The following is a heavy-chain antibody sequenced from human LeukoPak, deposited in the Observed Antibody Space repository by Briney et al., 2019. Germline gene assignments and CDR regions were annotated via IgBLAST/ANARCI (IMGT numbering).Heavy chain of an antibody. Sequence: GGSLRLSCTPSRFRFSNYWMAWVRQAPGKGLEWVGNINQDGSERNYVDSVKGRFTISRDNAKNSLFLQMNSLRVEDTAVYYCARGYWNFDYWGQGTLVTVSS. J-gene: IGHJ4*02. D-gene: IGHD2-21*01. CDR3: ARGYWNFDY. CDR2: INQDGSER. CDR1: RFRFSNYW. V-gene: IGHV3-7*04.